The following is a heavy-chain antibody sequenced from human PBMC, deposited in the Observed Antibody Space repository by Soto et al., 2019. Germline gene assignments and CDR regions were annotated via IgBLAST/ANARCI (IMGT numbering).Heavy chain of an antibody. CDR3: ARIFGGDYYYGMDV. V-gene: IGHV1-2*02. CDR1: GYTFTGYY. Sequence: WASVKVSCKASGYTFTGYYMHWVRQAPGQGLEWMGWINPNSGGTNYAQKFQGRVTMTRDTSISTAYMELSRLRSDDTAVYYCARIFGGDYYYGMDVWGQGTMVTVSS. CDR2: INPNSGGT. D-gene: IGHD3-3*01. J-gene: IGHJ6*02.